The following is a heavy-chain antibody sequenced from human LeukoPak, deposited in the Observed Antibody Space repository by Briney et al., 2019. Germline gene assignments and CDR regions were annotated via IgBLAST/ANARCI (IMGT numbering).Heavy chain of an antibody. CDR2: ISGSGGST. CDR3: AKAGYAYSYGYYVDY. D-gene: IGHD5-18*01. V-gene: IGHV3-23*01. CDR1: GFTFSSYA. J-gene: IGHJ4*02. Sequence: GGSLRLSCAASGFTFSSYAMSWVRQAPGKGLEWVSAISGSGGSTYYADSVKGRFTISRDNSKNTLYLQMNSLRAEDTAVYYCAKAGYAYSYGYYVDYWGQGTLVTVAS.